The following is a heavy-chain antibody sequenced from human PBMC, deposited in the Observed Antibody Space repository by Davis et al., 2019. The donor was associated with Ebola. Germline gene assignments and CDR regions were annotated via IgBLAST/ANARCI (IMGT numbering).Heavy chain of an antibody. J-gene: IGHJ4*02. CDR1: GFTVSNAW. Sequence: GESLKISCAASGFTVSNAWMSWVRQAPGKGLEWVGRIKSKTDGGTTDYAAPVKGRFTISRDDSKHTLYLQMNSLNTEDTAVYYCVEDWNYDNIFDYWGQGTLVTVSS. CDR3: VEDWNYDNIFDY. CDR2: IKSKTDGGTT. V-gene: IGHV3-15*01. D-gene: IGHD1-7*01.